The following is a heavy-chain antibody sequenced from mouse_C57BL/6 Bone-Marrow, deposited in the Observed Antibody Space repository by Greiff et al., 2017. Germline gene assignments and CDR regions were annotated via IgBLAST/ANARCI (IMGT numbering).Heavy chain of an antibody. CDR3: AREGGSISFDY. D-gene: IGHD1-1*01. Sequence: EVKLVESGGGLVKPGGSLKLSCAASGFTFSSYAMSWVRQTPEKRLEWVATISDGGSYTYYPDNVKGRFTISRDNAKNNLYLQMSHLKSEDTAMYYCAREGGSISFDYWGQGTTLTVSS. CDR2: ISDGGSYT. V-gene: IGHV5-4*01. CDR1: GFTFSSYA. J-gene: IGHJ2*01.